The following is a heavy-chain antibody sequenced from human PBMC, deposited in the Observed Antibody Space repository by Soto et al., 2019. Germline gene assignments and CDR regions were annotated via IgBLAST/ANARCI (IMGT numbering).Heavy chain of an antibody. CDR1: GFTFSSYS. CDR2: ISSSSSYI. D-gene: IGHD1-1*01. J-gene: IGHJ4*02. CDR3: AREVEPTYYFDY. Sequence: EVQLVESGGGLVKPGGSLRLSCAASGFTFSSYSMNWVRQAPGKGLEWVSSISSSSSYIYYADSVKGRFTISRDNAKNSLYLQMNSLRAEDTAVYYCAREVEPTYYFDYWGQGTLVTVSS. V-gene: IGHV3-21*01.